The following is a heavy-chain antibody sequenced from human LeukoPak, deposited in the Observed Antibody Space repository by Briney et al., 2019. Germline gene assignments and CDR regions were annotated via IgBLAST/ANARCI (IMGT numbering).Heavy chain of an antibody. CDR3: ATFSGAHHKTFDS. D-gene: IGHD1-14*01. V-gene: IGHV3-7*01. J-gene: IGHJ4*02. Sequence: GGSLRLSCAASGLTFRNYWMSWVRQAPGKGMEWVANIKQDGSNKFYVDSVNGRFTISRDNAKNSLYLQMNTLRAEDTAIYYCATFSGAHHKTFDSWGQGTLVTVSS. CDR2: IKQDGSNK. CDR1: GLTFRNYW.